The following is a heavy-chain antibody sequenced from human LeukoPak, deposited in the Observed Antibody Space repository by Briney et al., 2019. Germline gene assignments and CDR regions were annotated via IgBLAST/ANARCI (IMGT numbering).Heavy chain of an antibody. CDR1: GCTFSNYW. CDR3: ARKPDSSGSV. D-gene: IGHD6-19*01. J-gene: IGHJ4*02. CDR2: KNSDGSST. V-gene: IGHV3-74*01. Sequence: AGSLRLSCTASGCTFSNYWMHWVRQAPGKGLVWVSRKNSDGSSTHYADSVKGRFTLSRDNFKNTLIPQLTSLRAEDTAAHYCARKPDSSGSVWGQGILVTASS.